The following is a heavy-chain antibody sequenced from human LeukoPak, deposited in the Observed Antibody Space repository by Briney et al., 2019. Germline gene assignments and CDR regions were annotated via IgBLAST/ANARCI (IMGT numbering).Heavy chain of an antibody. V-gene: IGHV1-18*01. Sequence: SVKVSCKASGYTFTSYGISWVRQAPGQGLEWMGWISAYNGNTNYAQKLQGRVTVTTDTSTSTAYMELRSLRSDDTAVYYCARESSGSYYRGYYFDYWGQGTLVTVSS. CDR1: GYTFTSYG. CDR2: ISAYNGNT. CDR3: ARESSGSYYRGYYFDY. J-gene: IGHJ4*02. D-gene: IGHD1-26*01.